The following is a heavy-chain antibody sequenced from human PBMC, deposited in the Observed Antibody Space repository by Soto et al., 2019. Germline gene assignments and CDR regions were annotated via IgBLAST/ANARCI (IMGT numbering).Heavy chain of an antibody. CDR1: GGSISSSNW. J-gene: IGHJ6*02. CDR2: IYHSGST. CDR3: ARTNGSGYYYGGYYYYYYGMDV. V-gene: IGHV4-4*02. Sequence: SETLSLTCAVSGGSISSSNWLSWVRQPPGKGLEWIGEIYHSGSTNYNPSLKSRVTISVDKSKNQFSLKLSSVTAADTAVYYCARTNGSGYYYGGYYYYYYGMDVWGQGTTVTVSS. D-gene: IGHD3-22*01.